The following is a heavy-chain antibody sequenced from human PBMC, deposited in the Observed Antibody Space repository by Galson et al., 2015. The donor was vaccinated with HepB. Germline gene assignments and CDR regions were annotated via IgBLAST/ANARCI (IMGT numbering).Heavy chain of an antibody. Sequence: SETLSLTCTVSGGSISRNYWSWIRQPPGKGLEWIGYIDYNDNINYNPSLKSRVNISVDKSKNQVFLKLSSVTAADTAAYYCARHGNGDYPGYDAFDLWGRGTMVTVSS. J-gene: IGHJ3*01. CDR3: ARHGNGDYPGYDAFDL. D-gene: IGHD4-11*01. V-gene: IGHV4-59*08. CDR2: IDYNDNI. CDR1: GGSISRNY.